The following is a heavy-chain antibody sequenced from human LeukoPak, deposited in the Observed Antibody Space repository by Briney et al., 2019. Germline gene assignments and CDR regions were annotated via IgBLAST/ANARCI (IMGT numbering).Heavy chain of an antibody. CDR2: MNPNSGNT. Sequence: ASVKVSCKASGYTFTSYDINWVRQATGQGLEWMGWMNPNSGNTSYAQKFQGRVTITRNTSISTAYMELSSLRSEDTAVYYCARGRRIAARPRYYYYMDVWGKGTTVTVSS. D-gene: IGHD6-25*01. V-gene: IGHV1-8*03. CDR3: ARGRRIAARPRYYYYMDV. J-gene: IGHJ6*03. CDR1: GYTFTSYD.